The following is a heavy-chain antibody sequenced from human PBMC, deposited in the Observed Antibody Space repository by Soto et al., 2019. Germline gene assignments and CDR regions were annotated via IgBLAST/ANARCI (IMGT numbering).Heavy chain of an antibody. Sequence: PGGSLRLSCAASGFTFSSYAMSWVRQAPGKGLEWVSAISGSGGSTYYADSVKGRLTISRDNSKNTLYLQMNSLRAEDTAVYYCAKDRASYYYDSSGYYLFDYWGQGTLVTVSS. D-gene: IGHD3-22*01. CDR3: AKDRASYYYDSSGYYLFDY. V-gene: IGHV3-23*01. CDR1: GFTFSSYA. CDR2: ISGSGGST. J-gene: IGHJ4*02.